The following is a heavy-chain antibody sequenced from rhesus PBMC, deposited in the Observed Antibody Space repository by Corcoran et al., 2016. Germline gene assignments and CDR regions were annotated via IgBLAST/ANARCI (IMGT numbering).Heavy chain of an antibody. Sequence: QVQLQESGPGLVKPSETLSLTCAVSGGSIRSSQWWNWIRQSQAKGLEWIGGIDGSRRYTYYNPSLKRRVNSSKDTSKRQFSLKLTFVTAADTAVYYCGSGPLSQLDFWGQGVLVTVSS. J-gene: IGHJ4*01. CDR2: IDGSRRYT. V-gene: IGHV4-93*01. D-gene: IGHD6-13*01. CDR3: GSGPLSQLDF. CDR1: GGSIRSSQW.